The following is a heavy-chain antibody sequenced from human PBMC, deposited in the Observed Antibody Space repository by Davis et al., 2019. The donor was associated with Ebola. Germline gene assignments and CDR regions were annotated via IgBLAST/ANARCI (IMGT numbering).Heavy chain of an antibody. V-gene: IGHV1-3*01. CDR1: GYTFTNYA. CDR3: ARDLGYFDWLYDAFDI. Sequence: ASVTVSCKTSGYTFTNYAFHWVRQAPGQSLEWMGWINGDDGNTKYSQKFQGRVTMTRDTSTSTVYMELSSLRSEDTAVYYCARDLGYFDWLYDAFDIWGQGTMVTVSS. D-gene: IGHD3-9*01. CDR2: INGDDGNT. J-gene: IGHJ3*02.